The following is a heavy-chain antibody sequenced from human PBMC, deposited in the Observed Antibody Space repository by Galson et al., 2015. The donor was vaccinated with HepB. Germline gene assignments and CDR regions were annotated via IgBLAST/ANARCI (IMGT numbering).Heavy chain of an antibody. Sequence: SLRLSCAASGFTFSDYYMSWIRQAPGKGLEWVSYISSSGSTIYYADSVKGRFTISRDNAKNSLYLQMNSLRAEDTAVYYCASGDYDFWSGYYRTYGGVMDVWGQGTTVTVSS. CDR3: ASGDYDFWSGYYRTYGGVMDV. D-gene: IGHD3-3*01. CDR1: GFTFSDYY. V-gene: IGHV3-11*01. J-gene: IGHJ6*02. CDR2: ISSSGSTI.